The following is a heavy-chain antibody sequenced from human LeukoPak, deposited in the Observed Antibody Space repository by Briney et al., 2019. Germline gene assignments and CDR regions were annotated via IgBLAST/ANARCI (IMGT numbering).Heavy chain of an antibody. J-gene: IGHJ6*03. V-gene: IGHV3-48*03. CDR3: ARAFYPYYYYYYMDV. Sequence: GGSLRLSCSASGFSFSSYEMNWVRQAPGKGLEWISYITGSGDTIYYADSVKGRFTISRDNAKNSLYLQMNSLRAEDTAVYYCARAFYPYYYYYYMDVWGKGTTVTISS. CDR1: GFSFSSYE. CDR2: ITGSGDTI.